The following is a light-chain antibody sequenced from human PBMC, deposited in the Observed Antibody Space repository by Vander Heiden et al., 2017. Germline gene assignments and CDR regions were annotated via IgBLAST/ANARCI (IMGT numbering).Light chain of an antibody. CDR1: QSVLYSSNNKNY. V-gene: IGKV4-1*01. J-gene: IGKJ1*01. Sequence: IVITHSPDSLAVSLGERATINCKSSQSVLYSSNNKNYLAWYQQKPGQPPKLLIYWASTRESGVPDRFSGSGSGTDFTLTISSLQAEDVAVYYCQQYYSTPRTFGQGTKVEIK. CDR2: WAS. CDR3: QQYYSTPRT.